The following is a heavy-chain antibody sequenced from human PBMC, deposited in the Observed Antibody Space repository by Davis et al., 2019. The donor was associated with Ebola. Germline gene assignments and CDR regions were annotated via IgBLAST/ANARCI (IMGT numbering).Heavy chain of an antibody. Sequence: GGSLRLSCQGSGYRFTSYWISWVRQMPGKGLEWMGRTDPSNSYSNYNPSFQGHVTISADKSITTAYLQWSSLKASDTAIYYCARLSSSSDFDFWGQGTLVTVSS. CDR1: GYRFTSYW. CDR3: ARLSSSSDFDF. D-gene: IGHD6-6*01. J-gene: IGHJ4*02. V-gene: IGHV5-10-1*01. CDR2: TDPSNSYS.